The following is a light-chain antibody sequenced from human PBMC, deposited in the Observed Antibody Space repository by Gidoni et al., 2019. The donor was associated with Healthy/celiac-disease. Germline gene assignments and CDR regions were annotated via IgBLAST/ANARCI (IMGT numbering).Light chain of an antibody. CDR1: SSDVGGYNY. CDR2: EVS. Sequence: QSALTQPPSASGSPGQSVTISCTGTSSDVGGYNYVSWYQQHPGKAPKLMIYEVSKRPSGVPDRFSGSKSGKTASLTVSGLQAEDEADYYCSSYAGSNNFVFGTGTKVTV. J-gene: IGLJ1*01. V-gene: IGLV2-8*01. CDR3: SSYAGSNNFV.